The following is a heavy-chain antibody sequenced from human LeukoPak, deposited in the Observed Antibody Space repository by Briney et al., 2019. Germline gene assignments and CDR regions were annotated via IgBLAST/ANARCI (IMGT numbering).Heavy chain of an antibody. CDR3: ARGTVGATRSHFDY. D-gene: IGHD1-26*01. Sequence: VASVKVSCKASGGTFSSYAISWVRQAPGQGLEWMGGIIPIFGTANYAQKFQGRATINTDESTSTAHMGLGMLTSEDTVWYSVARGTVGATRSHFDYWGQGTLVTVSS. V-gene: IGHV1-69*05. CDR1: GGTFSSYA. CDR2: IIPIFGTA. J-gene: IGHJ4*02.